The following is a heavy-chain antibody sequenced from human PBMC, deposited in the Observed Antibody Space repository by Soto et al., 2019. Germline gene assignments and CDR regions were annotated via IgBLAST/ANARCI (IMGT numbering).Heavy chain of an antibody. CDR3: ARIRGYWYGLDV. J-gene: IGHJ6*02. Sequence: EVQLLESGGGLVQPGGSLRLSCAASGFPLSPYGMTWVRQAPGTGLGGVSAFTGTGEKAYYVDSVKGRFTSSRDNSKNMIYLQVNGLRVEYTAVYYCARIRGYWYGLDVWGQGTTVTVSS. CDR2: FTGTGEKA. V-gene: IGHV3-23*01. CDR1: GFPLSPYG.